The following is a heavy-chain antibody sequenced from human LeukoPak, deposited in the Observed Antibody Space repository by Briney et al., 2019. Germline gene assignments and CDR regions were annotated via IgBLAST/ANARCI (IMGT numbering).Heavy chain of an antibody. CDR1: GYTFTSYA. CDR3: ARAACSSTSCYEAPYNWFDP. CDR2: ISTNTGNP. Sequence: GASVKVSCKASGYTFTSYAMNWVRQAPGQGLEWMGWISTNTGNPTYAQGFTGRFVFSLDTSVSTAYLQISSLKAEDTAVYYCARAACSSTSCYEAPYNWFDPWGQGTLVTVSS. J-gene: IGHJ5*02. V-gene: IGHV7-4-1*02. D-gene: IGHD2-2*01.